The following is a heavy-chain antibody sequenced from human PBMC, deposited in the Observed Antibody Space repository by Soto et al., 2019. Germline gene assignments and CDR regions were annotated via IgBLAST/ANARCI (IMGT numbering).Heavy chain of an antibody. CDR3: ARGDRGAFDI. Sequence: HPGGSLRLSCAASGFTFSYYWMHWVRQAPGKGLVWVSRIHSDGSSTTYADSVKGRFTISRDNARNTVYLQMNSLRVEDTAVYYCARGDRGAFDIWGQGTVVTVSS. CDR2: IHSDGSST. CDR1: GFTFSYYW. J-gene: IGHJ3*02. D-gene: IGHD1-26*01. V-gene: IGHV3-74*01.